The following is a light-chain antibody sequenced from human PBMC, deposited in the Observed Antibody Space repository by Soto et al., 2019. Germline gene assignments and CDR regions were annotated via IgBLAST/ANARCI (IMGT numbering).Light chain of an antibody. J-gene: IGKJ4*01. V-gene: IGKV1-39*01. CDR1: QRISSY. Sequence: DIRMTQSPSSLSASVGDRVTITCRASQRISSYLNWYQQKPGKAPELLIYAASTLQSGVPSRFSGSGSGTDFTLTISCLQSEDFATYYCQKYYSFPLNFGGGTKVDIK. CDR3: QKYYSFPLN. CDR2: AAS.